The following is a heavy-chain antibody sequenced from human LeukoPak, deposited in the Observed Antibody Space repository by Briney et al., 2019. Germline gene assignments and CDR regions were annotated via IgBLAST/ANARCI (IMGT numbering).Heavy chain of an antibody. CDR1: GGSISSYY. J-gene: IGHJ3*02. CDR2: IYTSGST. CDR3: ARGPIAVADSDAFDI. D-gene: IGHD6-19*01. Sequence: SETLSLICTVSGGSISSYYWRWIRQPAGKGLEWIGRIYTSGSTNYNPSLKSRVTMSVDTSKNQFSLKLSSVTAADTAVYYCARGPIAVADSDAFDIWGQGTMVTVSS. V-gene: IGHV4-4*07.